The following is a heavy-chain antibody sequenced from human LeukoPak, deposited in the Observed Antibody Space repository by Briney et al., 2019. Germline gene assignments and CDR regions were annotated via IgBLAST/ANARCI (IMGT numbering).Heavy chain of an antibody. CDR3: ARDDYVWGSYRFPCGMDV. J-gene: IGHJ6*02. CDR1: GNTFTGYY. D-gene: IGHD3-16*02. V-gene: IGHV1-2*02. CDR2: INPNSGGT. Sequence: ASVKVSCKASGNTFTGYYLHWVRQAPGQGLEWMGWINPNSGGTNYAQKFQGRVTMTRDTSISTAYMELSRLRSDDTAVYYCARDDYVWGSYRFPCGMDVWGQGTTVTVSS.